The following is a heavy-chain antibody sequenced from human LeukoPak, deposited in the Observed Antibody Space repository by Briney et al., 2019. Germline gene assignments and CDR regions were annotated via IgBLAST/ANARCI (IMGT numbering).Heavy chain of an antibody. CDR1: GFTFSSYA. CDR2: ISFDGSNK. V-gene: IGHV3-30-3*01. D-gene: IGHD6-13*01. CDR3: ARDRASSSWLTDY. Sequence: PGRSLRLSCAASGFTFSSYAMHWVRQAPGKGLEWVAVISFDGSNKYHTDSVKGRFTISRDNAKNTLYLQMSSLRAEDTAVYYCARDRASSSWLTDYWGQGTLVTVSS. J-gene: IGHJ4*02.